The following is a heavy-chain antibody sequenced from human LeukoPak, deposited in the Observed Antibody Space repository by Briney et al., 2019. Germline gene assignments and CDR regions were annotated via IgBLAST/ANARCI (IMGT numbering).Heavy chain of an antibody. D-gene: IGHD1-26*01. V-gene: IGHV4-38-2*02. Sequence: SETLSLTCTVSGYSISSGYYWGWIRQPPGKGLEWIGSIYHSGSTYYNPSLKSRVTISVDTSKNQFSLKLSSVTAADTAVYYCARAQEWDSIDFDYWGQGTLVTVSS. CDR1: GYSISSGYY. CDR2: IYHSGST. CDR3: ARAQEWDSIDFDY. J-gene: IGHJ4*02.